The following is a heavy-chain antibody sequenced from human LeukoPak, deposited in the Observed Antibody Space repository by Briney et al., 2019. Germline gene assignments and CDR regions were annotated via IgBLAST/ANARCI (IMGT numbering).Heavy chain of an antibody. CDR1: GFTFSSYG. V-gene: IGHV3-30*02. CDR2: IRYDGSNK. Sequence: GGSLRLSCAASGFTFSSYGMHWVRQAPGKGLEWVAFIRYDGSNKYYADSVKGRFTISRDNSKNTLYLQMNSLRAEDTAVYYCAVNYSSPRYYFDYWGQGTLVTVSS. J-gene: IGHJ4*02. D-gene: IGHD6-19*01. CDR3: AVNYSSPRYYFDY.